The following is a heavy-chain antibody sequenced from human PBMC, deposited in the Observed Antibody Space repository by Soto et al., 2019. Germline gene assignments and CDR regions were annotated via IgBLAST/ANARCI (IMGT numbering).Heavy chain of an antibody. CDR1: GFTVSSNY. J-gene: IGHJ1*01. V-gene: IGHV3-53*01. CDR3: ARDGSGYYGQYFQH. D-gene: IGHD3-3*01. Sequence: EVQLVESGGGLIQPGGSLRLSCAASGFTVSSNYMSWVRQAPGKGLEWVSVIYSGGSTYYADSVKGRFTISRDNSKNTRYLQMNSLRAEDTAVYYCARDGSGYYGQYFQHWGQGTLVTVSS. CDR2: IYSGGST.